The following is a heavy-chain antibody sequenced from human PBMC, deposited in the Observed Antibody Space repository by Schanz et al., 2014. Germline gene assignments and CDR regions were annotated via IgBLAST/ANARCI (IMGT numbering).Heavy chain of an antibody. CDR2: ISSSSSTR. J-gene: IGHJ4*02. CDR3: ARDRRNADLDY. D-gene: IGHD1-1*01. Sequence: EVQLVESGGGLVKPGGSLRLSCAASGFTFSSYSMNWVRQAPGKGLEWVSYISSSSSTRYYADSVKGRFTISRDNAKNSLYLEMNSLRAEDTALYYCARDRRNADLDYWGQGTLXTVSS. V-gene: IGHV3-48*01. CDR1: GFTFSSYS.